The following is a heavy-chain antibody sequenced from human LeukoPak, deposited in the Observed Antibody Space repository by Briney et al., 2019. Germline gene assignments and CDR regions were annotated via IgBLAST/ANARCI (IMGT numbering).Heavy chain of an antibody. CDR2: ISSSGSTI. J-gene: IGHJ3*02. Sequence: PGGSLRLSCAASGFTFASYEMNWVRQAPGKGLEGVSYISSSGSTIYYADSVKGRFTISRDNAKNSLYLQMNSLRAEDTDVYYCASVTAYYYDTSGYLFDIWGQGTMVTVSS. V-gene: IGHV3-48*03. D-gene: IGHD3-22*01. CDR1: GFTFASYE. CDR3: ASVTAYYYDTSGYLFDI.